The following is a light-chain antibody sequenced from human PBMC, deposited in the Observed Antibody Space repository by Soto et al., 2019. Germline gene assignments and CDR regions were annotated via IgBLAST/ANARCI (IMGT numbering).Light chain of an antibody. CDR3: QQYNNWPPWT. CDR1: QSVGSL. J-gene: IGKJ1*01. CDR2: GAS. V-gene: IGKV3-15*01. Sequence: MMMTHSPATLSVCPWEVATLSCRASQSVGSLVAWYQQKPGQAPRLLIYGASTRATGIPARFSGSGSGTEFTLTISSLQSEDFAVYYCQQYNNWPPWTFGQGTKVDIK.